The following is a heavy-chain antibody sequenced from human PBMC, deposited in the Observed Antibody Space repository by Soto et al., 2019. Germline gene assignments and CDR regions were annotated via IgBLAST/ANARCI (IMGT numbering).Heavy chain of an antibody. Sequence: SETLSLTCTVSGGSISSSSYYWGWIRQPPGKGLEWIGSIYYSGSTYYNPSLKSRVTISVDTSKNQFSLKLSSVTAADTAVYYCARQGPDRHDYYYYGMDVWGQRPTVT. CDR1: GGSISSSSYY. J-gene: IGHJ6*02. V-gene: IGHV4-39*01. CDR2: IYYSGST. CDR3: ARQGPDRHDYYYYGMDV.